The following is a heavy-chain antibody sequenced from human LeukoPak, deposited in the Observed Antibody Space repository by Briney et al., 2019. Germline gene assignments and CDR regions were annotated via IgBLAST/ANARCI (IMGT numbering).Heavy chain of an antibody. J-gene: IGHJ4*02. CDR1: GYRFTSYW. D-gene: IGHD6-13*01. CDR2: IYPGDSDT. V-gene: IGHV5-51*01. Sequence: GESLKISCKGSGYRFTSYWIGWVRQMPGKGLEWMGIIYPGDSDTRYSPSFQGQVTISADKSISTAYLQWSSLKASDTAMYYCARSIAAAGTRWASDYWGQGTLVTVSS. CDR3: ARSIAAAGTRWASDY.